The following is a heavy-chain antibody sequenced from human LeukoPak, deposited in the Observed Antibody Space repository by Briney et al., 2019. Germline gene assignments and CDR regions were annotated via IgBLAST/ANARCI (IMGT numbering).Heavy chain of an antibody. V-gene: IGHV3-9*01. Sequence: GRSLRLSCAAPGFTFDDYAMHWVRQAPGKGLEWVSGISWNSGSIGYADSVKGRFTISRDNAKNSLYLQMNSLRAEDTALYYCAKPYYYDSSGYYYGPRDWYFDLWGRGTLVTVSS. J-gene: IGHJ2*01. CDR1: GFTFDDYA. CDR3: AKPYYYDSSGYYYGPRDWYFDL. D-gene: IGHD3-22*01. CDR2: ISWNSGSI.